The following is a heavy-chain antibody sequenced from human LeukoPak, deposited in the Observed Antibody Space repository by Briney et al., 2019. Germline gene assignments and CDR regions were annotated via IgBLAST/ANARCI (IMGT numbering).Heavy chain of an antibody. CDR3: AILPLELDFDY. CDR1: GFTFSSYA. Sequence: GGSLRLSCAASGFTFSSYAMHWVRQAPGKGLEWVAVISYDGSNKYYADSVKGRFTISRDNSKNTLYLQMNSLRAEDTAVYYCAILPLELDFDYWGQGTLVTVSS. V-gene: IGHV3-30-3*01. J-gene: IGHJ4*02. D-gene: IGHD1-7*01. CDR2: ISYDGSNK.